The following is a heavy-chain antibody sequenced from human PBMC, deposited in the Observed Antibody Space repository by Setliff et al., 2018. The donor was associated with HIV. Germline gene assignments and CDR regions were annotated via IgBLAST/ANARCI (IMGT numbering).Heavy chain of an antibody. CDR1: GYTLSSND. D-gene: IGHD1-26*01. V-gene: IGHV1-2*02. J-gene: IGHJ4*02. CDR2: INPHSGGT. Sequence: ASVKVSCKASGYTLSSNDINWVRQATGQGLEWMGWINPHSGGTNYAQDFHGRVTMTRDTSISTAYMELSSLRSDDTAVYYCARSLPQRSYFDYWGQGTLVTVSS. CDR3: ARSLPQRSYFDY.